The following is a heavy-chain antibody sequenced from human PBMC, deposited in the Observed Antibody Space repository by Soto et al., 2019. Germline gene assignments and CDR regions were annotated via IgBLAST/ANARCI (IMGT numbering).Heavy chain of an antibody. V-gene: IGHV4-59*08. Sequence: SETLSLTCTVSVCSISIYYWSWIRQPPGKGLEFIGYIYYSGSTNYNPSLRSRVTISVDTSKNRFSLKLSSVTAAAAAVSSWARNEREWNVDLDAFDIWGKGTMVSVSS. D-gene: IGHD1-1*01. J-gene: IGHJ3*02. CDR1: VCSISIYY. CDR2: IYYSGST. CDR3: ARNEREWNVDLDAFDI.